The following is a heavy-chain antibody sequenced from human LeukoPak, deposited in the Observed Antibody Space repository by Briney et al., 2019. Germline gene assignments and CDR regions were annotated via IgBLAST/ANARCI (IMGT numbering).Heavy chain of an antibody. D-gene: IGHD6-19*01. CDR1: GFTFSNAW. J-gene: IGHJ4*02. Sequence: GGSLRLXCAASGFTFSNAWMSWVRQAPGKGLEWVGRIKSKTDGGTTDYAAPVKGRFTISRDDSKNTLFLQMSSLKTEDTAVYYCAKYSSGSFDYWGQGTLVTVSS. V-gene: IGHV3-15*01. CDR3: AKYSSGSFDY. CDR2: IKSKTDGGTT.